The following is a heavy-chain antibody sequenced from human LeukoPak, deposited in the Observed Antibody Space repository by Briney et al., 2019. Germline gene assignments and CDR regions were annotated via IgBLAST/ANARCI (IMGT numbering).Heavy chain of an antibody. V-gene: IGHV4-39*01. D-gene: IGHD2-2*01. CDR1: GGSIRSSYYY. CDR2: IYDSGST. CDR3: ARRLTQYDCFDP. J-gene: IGHJ5*02. Sequence: SETLSLTCTVSGGSIRSSYYYWGWIRQPPGKGLEWIGSIYDSGSTYYNPSLKSRVTISVDTSKNQFSLHLNSVTPEDTAVYYCARRLTQYDCFDPWGQGILVTVSS.